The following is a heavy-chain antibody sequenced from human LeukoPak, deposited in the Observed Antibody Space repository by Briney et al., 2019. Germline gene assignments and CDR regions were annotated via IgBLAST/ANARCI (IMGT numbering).Heavy chain of an antibody. CDR1: GYTFTNYW. V-gene: IGHV5-51*01. Sequence: GESLKISCKGSGYTFTNYWIGWVRQMPGKGLEWMGIIYPGDSESKYSPSLQGQVTISADKSISTAYLQWSSLKASDTAMYYCARIEGSTFDYWGQGTLVTVSS. J-gene: IGHJ4*02. CDR3: ARIEGSTFDY. CDR2: IYPGDSES.